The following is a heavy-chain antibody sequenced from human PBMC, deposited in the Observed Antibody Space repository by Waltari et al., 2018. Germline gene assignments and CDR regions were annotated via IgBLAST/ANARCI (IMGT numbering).Heavy chain of an antibody. CDR2: IYPGDSDT. V-gene: IGHV5-51*01. CDR1: GYSFTSHW. Sequence: EVQLVQSGAEAKKPGESLKISCKGSGYSFTSHWLAWVRQMPGKGLEWMGIIYPGDSDTRYSPSFQGQVTISVDKSISTAYLQWSSLEASDTAMYYCARHVGGYCRSGTCYSDSWGQGTLVTVSS. D-gene: IGHD2-15*01. J-gene: IGHJ4*02. CDR3: ARHVGGYCRSGTCYSDS.